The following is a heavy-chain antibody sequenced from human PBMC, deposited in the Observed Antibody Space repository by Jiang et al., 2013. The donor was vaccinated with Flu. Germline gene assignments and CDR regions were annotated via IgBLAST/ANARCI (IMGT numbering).Heavy chain of an antibody. CDR2: IYHSGST. J-gene: IGHJ5*02. V-gene: IGHV4-30-2*01. Sequence: GSGLVKPSQTLSLTCAVSGGSISSGGYSWSWIRQPPGKGLEWIGYIYHSGSTYYNPSLKSRVTISVDRSKNQFSLKLSSVTAADTAVYYCARSTSYLNWFDPWGQGTLVTVSS. CDR1: GGSISSGGYS. D-gene: IGHD2-8*01. CDR3: ARSTSYLNWFDP.